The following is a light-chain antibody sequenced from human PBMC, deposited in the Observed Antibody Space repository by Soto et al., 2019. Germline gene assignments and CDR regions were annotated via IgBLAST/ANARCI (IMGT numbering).Light chain of an antibody. Sequence: IVLTQSPGTLSLSPGERTTLSGRASQRISRYLAWYQQKPGQGPRLLIYGASSRSTGTPDRFSGSVSGTDFAITINLLEPEDFALYYCQQYGSSHPTFGHGNKVDSK. V-gene: IGKV3-20*01. J-gene: IGKJ1*01. CDR2: GAS. CDR3: QQYGSSHPT. CDR1: QRISRY.